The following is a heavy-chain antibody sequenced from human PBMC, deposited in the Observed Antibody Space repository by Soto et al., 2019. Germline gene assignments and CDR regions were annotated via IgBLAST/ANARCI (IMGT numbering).Heavy chain of an antibody. CDR3: ARRAHIVAPFDI. J-gene: IGHJ3*02. CDR1: GGTFSSYA. D-gene: IGHD2-21*01. Sequence: GASVKVSCKASGGTFSSYAISWVRQAPGQGLEWMGGIIPIFGTANYAQKFQGRVTITADKSTSTAYMELSSLRSEDTAVYYCARRAHIVAPFDIWGQGTMVTVS. V-gene: IGHV1-69*06. CDR2: IIPIFGTA.